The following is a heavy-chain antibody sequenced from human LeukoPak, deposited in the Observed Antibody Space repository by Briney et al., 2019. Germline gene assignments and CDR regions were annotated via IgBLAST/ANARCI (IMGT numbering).Heavy chain of an antibody. CDR1: GGSISSYY. CDR2: IYYSGST. D-gene: IGHD4-23*01. V-gene: IGHV4-59*01. CDR3: ARGVYGGNSGGTNGGY. Sequence: PSETLSLTXTVSGGSISSYYWSWIRQPPGKGVEWIGYIYYSGSTNYNPSLKSRVTISVDTSKNQFSLKLSSVTTADTAVYYCARGVYGGNSGGTNGGYWGQGTLVTVSS. J-gene: IGHJ4*02.